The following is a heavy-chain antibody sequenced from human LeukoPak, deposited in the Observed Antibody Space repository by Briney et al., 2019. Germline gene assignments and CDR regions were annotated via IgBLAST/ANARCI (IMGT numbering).Heavy chain of an antibody. J-gene: IGHJ5*02. Sequence: GGSLRLSCEASGFSFSNHWMSWVRQAPGKGLEWVANINEDGSEKNYVDSVKGRFTISRDIAKKSAYLQMNSLRAEDTAMYYRARGVGWFDPWGQGTLVTVSS. CDR1: GFSFSNHW. CDR3: ARGVGWFDP. CDR2: INEDGSEK. D-gene: IGHD2-2*01. V-gene: IGHV3-7*04.